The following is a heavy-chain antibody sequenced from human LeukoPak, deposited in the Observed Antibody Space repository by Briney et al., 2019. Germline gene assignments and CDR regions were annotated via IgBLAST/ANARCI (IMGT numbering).Heavy chain of an antibody. D-gene: IGHD2-2*01. J-gene: IGHJ6*02. V-gene: IGHV3-9*01. CDR3: AKDMGIAVVPAAMPGKHYYYGMDV. Sequence: SLRLSCAASGFTFDDYAMHWVRQAPGKGLEWVSGISWNSGSIGYADSVKGRFTISRDNAKNSLYLQMNSLRAEDTALYYCAKDMGIAVVPAAMPGKHYYYGMDVWGQGTTVTVSS. CDR1: GFTFDDYA. CDR2: ISWNSGSI.